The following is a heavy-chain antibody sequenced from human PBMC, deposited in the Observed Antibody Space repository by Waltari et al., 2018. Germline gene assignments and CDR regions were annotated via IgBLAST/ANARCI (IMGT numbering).Heavy chain of an antibody. V-gene: IGHV4-38-2*01. CDR3: ASRNPYYDILTGSRDAFDI. CDR1: GYSISSGYY. J-gene: IGHJ3*02. D-gene: IGHD3-9*01. CDR2: HYPIGGT. Sequence: QVQLQESGPGLVKPSETLSLTCAVSGYSISSGYYWGWIRQPPGKGLEWIGSHYPIGGTYSNPSLKSRVTISVDTSKNLFSLKLSSVTAADTAVYYCASRNPYYDILTGSRDAFDIWGQGTMVTVSS.